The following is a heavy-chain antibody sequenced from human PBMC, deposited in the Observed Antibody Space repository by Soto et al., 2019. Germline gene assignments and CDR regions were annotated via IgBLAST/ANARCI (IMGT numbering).Heavy chain of an antibody. CDR2: IDWDDDK. J-gene: IGHJ6*02. D-gene: IGHD3-22*01. CDR3: ARISPDYYDSSGYPNYYYYYGMDV. V-gene: IGHV2-70*11. CDR1: GFSLSTSGMC. Sequence: SGPTLVNPTQTLTLTCTFSGFSLSTSGMCVSWIRQPPGKALEWLARIDWDDDKYYSTSLKTRLTISKDTSKNQVVLTMTNMDPVDTATYYCARISPDYYDSSGYPNYYYYYGMDVWGQGTTVTGSS.